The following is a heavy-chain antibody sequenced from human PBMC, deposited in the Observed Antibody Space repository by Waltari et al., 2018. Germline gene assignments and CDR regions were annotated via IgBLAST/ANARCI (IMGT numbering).Heavy chain of an antibody. V-gene: IGHV4-59*01. Sequence: QVQLQESGPGLVKPSETLSLTCTVSGGSISSYYWSWIRQPPGKGLEWIGYSYYSGSTNYNPSLKSRVTISVDTSKNQFSLKLSSVTAADTAVYYCARFGGDSANYDYVWGSYRSYYFDYWGQGTLVTVSS. D-gene: IGHD3-16*02. CDR2: SYYSGST. CDR3: ARFGGDSANYDYVWGSYRSYYFDY. CDR1: GGSISSYY. J-gene: IGHJ4*02.